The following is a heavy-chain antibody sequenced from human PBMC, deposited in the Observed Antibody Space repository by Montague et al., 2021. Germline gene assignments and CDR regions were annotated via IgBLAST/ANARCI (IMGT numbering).Heavy chain of an antibody. CDR3: ARGGGGATATLFDS. CDR1: GDSVAGKRAR. D-gene: IGHD2-15*01. J-gene: IGHJ4*02. Sequence: CAISGDSVAGKRARCSWVRQSPSRGLLRQGVTCYRSKKNNENAVSVKSRVTVIADTSKNQFSLHLTSVSPEDTALYFCARGGGGATATLFDSWGRGTLVTVSS. CDR2: TCYRSKKNN. V-gene: IGHV6-1*01.